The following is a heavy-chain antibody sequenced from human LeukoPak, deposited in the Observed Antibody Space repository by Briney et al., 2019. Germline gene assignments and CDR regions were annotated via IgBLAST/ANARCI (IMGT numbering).Heavy chain of an antibody. J-gene: IGHJ4*02. CDR2: IPYDGSNN. CDR3: ARDPQRREFDY. V-gene: IGHV3-30*04. Sequence: TGGSLRLSCSASGFMFSSYAFHWVRQAPGKGLEWVAFIPYDGSNNDYADSVKGRFTISRDNSKSTLYLQMNSLRVDDTAVYYCARDPQRREFDYWGQGTLVTVSS. CDR1: GFMFSSYA. D-gene: IGHD1-26*01.